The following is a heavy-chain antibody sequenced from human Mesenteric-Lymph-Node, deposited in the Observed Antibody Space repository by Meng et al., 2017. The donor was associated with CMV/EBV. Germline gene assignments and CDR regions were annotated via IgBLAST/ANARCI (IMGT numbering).Heavy chain of an antibody. D-gene: IGHD3-3*01. Sequence: ASVKVSCKASGYTFTSYYMHWVRQAPGQGLEWMGIINPSGGSTSYAQKFQGRVTMTRDTSTSTVYMELRSLRSDDTAVYYCARDMVFGVVTSDYWGQGTLVTVSS. V-gene: IGHV1-46*01. CDR1: GYTFTSYY. CDR2: INPSGGST. J-gene: IGHJ4*02. CDR3: ARDMVFGVVTSDY.